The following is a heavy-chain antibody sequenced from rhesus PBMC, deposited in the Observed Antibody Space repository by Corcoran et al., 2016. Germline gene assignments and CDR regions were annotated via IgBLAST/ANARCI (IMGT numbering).Heavy chain of an antibody. J-gene: IGHJ4*01. Sequence: QVQLQESGPGLVKPSETLSLTCAVSGGSISSGYYYWSWIRQPPGKGLEWIGYITYSGSTSYNPSLKSRVTISKDTSKNQFSLKLSSVTAADTAVYYCAREGGYSSGWVDYWGQGVLVTVSS. V-gene: IGHV4-122*02. CDR1: GGSISSGYYY. CDR2: ITYSGST. CDR3: AREGGYSSGWVDY. D-gene: IGHD6-31*01.